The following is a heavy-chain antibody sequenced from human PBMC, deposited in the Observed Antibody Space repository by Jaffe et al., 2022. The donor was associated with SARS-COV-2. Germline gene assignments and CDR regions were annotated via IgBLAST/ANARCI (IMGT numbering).Heavy chain of an antibody. CDR1: GGSISSSSYY. Sequence: QLQLQESGPGLVKPSETLSLTCTVSGGSISSSSYYWGWIRQPPGKGLEWIGSIYYSGSTYYNPSLKSRVTISVDTSKNQFSLKLSSVTAADTAVYYCARHFGVLGDYVYSSDGMDVWGQGTTVTVSS. V-gene: IGHV4-39*01. J-gene: IGHJ6*02. CDR2: IYYSGST. CDR3: ARHFGVLGDYVYSSDGMDV. D-gene: IGHD4-17*01.